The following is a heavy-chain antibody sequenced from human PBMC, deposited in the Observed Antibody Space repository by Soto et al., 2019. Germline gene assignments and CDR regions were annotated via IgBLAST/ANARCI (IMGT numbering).Heavy chain of an antibody. CDR3: ARDRNLETSAWARDY. CDR2: INANCGTT. Sequence: QVQLVQSGAEVKKPGAAVEVSCKASGYTFTSHYVHWVRQAPGQGLEWMGLINANCGTTSYAQKFQGRVTMTRDTSTSTVYMELSSLRFEDTAVYYCARDRNLETSAWARDYWGQGTLVTVSS. J-gene: IGHJ4*02. CDR1: GYTFTSHY. D-gene: IGHD6-19*01. V-gene: IGHV1-46*03.